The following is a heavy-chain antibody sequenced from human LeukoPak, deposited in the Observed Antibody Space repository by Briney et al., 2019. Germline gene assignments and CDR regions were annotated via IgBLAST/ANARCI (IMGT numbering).Heavy chain of an antibody. J-gene: IGHJ4*02. CDR1: GFTISSTY. CDR3: ARGRPAHYFDS. V-gene: IGHV3-66*01. Sequence: GGSLGLSCAASGFTISSTYLTWVRQAPGKGLEWLSVIYSGGYTYYADSVKGRFFISRDISENMVYLQMNSLSVEDTAVYFCARGRPAHYFDSWGPGTLVTVS. CDR2: IYSGGYT. D-gene: IGHD6-6*01.